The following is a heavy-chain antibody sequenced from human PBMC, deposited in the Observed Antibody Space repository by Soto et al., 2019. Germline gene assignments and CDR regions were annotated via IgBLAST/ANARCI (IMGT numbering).Heavy chain of an antibody. D-gene: IGHD3-22*01. Sequence: ASVKVSCKASGYTFTGYYMHWVRQASGQGLEWMGWINPNSGGTNYAQKYQGWVTMTRDTSISTAYMELSRLRSDDTAVYYCARGFSYYYYSRGLNPDLNCFDPWGQGTLVTVSS. CDR1: GYTFTGYY. CDR3: ARGFSYYYYSRGLNPDLNCFDP. CDR2: INPNSGGT. J-gene: IGHJ5*02. V-gene: IGHV1-2*04.